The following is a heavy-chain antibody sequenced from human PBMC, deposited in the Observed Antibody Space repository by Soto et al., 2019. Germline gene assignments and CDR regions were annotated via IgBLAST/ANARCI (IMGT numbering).Heavy chain of an antibody. CDR1: GFSFSIYA. D-gene: IGHD3-16*01. J-gene: IGHJ6*02. V-gene: IGHV3-23*01. CDR3: VKMTPASHGYTYGMDV. CDR2: LSESGVSP. Sequence: PGGSLRLSCAASGFSFSIYAMSWVRQAQQKGREWVSALSESGVSPYYLDSVNGRFTISRDNSKNTLNLQMNRLRVEDTAISYCVKMTPASHGYTYGMDVWGQGTPVTVSS.